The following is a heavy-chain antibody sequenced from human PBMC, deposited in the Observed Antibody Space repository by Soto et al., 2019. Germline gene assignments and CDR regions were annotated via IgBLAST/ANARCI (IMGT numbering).Heavy chain of an antibody. V-gene: IGHV1-69*01. CDR1: GGTFSSYA. Sequence: QVQLVQSGAEVKKPGSSVKVSCKASGGTFSSYAISWVRQAPGQGLEWMGGIIPIFGTANYAQKFQGRVTITADESTSTAYMELSSLRSEDTAVYYCERDLAYCGGDCYSVWFDPWGQGTLVTVSS. CDR3: ERDLAYCGGDCYSVWFDP. D-gene: IGHD2-21*02. CDR2: IIPIFGTA. J-gene: IGHJ5*02.